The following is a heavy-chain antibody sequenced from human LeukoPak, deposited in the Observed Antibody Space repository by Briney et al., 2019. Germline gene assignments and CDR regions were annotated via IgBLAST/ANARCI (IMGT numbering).Heavy chain of an antibody. CDR1: GGSISSSSYY. J-gene: IGHJ5*01. CDR3: ARLLNSRGWYSGWFDP. Sequence: SETLSLTCTVSGGSISSSSYYWGWIRQPPGKGLEWIGSIYYSGSTYYNPSLKSRVTISVDTSKNQFSLKLSSVTAADTAVYYCARLLNSRGWYSGWFDPWGQGNLVTGSS. CDR2: IYYSGST. D-gene: IGHD6-19*01. V-gene: IGHV4-39*01.